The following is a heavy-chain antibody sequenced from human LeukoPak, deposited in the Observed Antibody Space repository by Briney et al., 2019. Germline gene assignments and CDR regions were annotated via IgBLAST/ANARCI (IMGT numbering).Heavy chain of an antibody. J-gene: IGHJ4*02. D-gene: IGHD6-13*01. CDR3: VRFMYSSSWYDDY. CDR1: GYTFTDYY. V-gene: IGHV1-2*02. Sequence: ASVKVSCKASGYTFTDYYLHWVRQAPGQGLEWMGWINPDTGGTNYAQNFQGRVTMTRDTSISTAYMEVSRLRSDDTAVYYCVRFMYSSSWYDDYWGQGTLVTVSS. CDR2: INPDTGGT.